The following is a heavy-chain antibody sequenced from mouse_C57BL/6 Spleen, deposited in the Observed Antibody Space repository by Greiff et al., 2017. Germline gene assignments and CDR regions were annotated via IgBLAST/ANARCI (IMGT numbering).Heavy chain of an antibody. J-gene: IGHJ2*01. D-gene: IGHD2-5*01. CDR3: ANKYSSNCFDY. Sequence: QVQLQQSGAELVKPGASVKMSCKASGYTFTTYPIEWMKQNHGKSLEWIGIFHPYNGDTKYNQKFKGKATLTVEQSSSTAYLELNRLASCRSAVYYCANKYSSNCFDYWGQGTTLTVSA. CDR2: FHPYNGDT. CDR1: GYTFTTYP. V-gene: IGHV1-47*01.